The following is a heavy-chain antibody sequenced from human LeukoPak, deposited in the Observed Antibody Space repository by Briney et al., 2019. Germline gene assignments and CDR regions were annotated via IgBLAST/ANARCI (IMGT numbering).Heavy chain of an antibody. Sequence: GGSLRLSCAASGFTFSNYAMHWVRQAPGKGLQYVSDISSNGGSTYYADSVKGRFTISRDNSRNTLYLQMGSLRAEDMAVYYCARAKAYFFDYWGQGTLVTVSS. CDR3: ARAKAYFFDY. CDR1: GFTFSNYA. J-gene: IGHJ4*02. V-gene: IGHV3-64*02. CDR2: ISSNGGST.